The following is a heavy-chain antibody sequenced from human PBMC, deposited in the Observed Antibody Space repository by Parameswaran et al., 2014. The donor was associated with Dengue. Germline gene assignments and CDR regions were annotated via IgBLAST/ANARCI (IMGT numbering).Heavy chain of an antibody. CDR2: ISAYNGNT. V-gene: IGHV1-18*01. D-gene: IGHD5-24*01. J-gene: IGHJ4*02. CDR3: ARDTRRDGYNLEYFDC. Sequence: WVRQAPGQGLEWMGWISAYNGNTNYAQKLQGRVTMTTDTSTSTAYMELRSLRSDDTAVYYCARDTRRDGYNLEYFDCWGQGTLVTVSS.